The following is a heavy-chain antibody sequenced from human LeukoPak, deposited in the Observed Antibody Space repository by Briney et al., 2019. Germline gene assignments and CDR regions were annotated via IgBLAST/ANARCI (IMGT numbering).Heavy chain of an antibody. D-gene: IGHD6-19*01. CDR1: GGSVSSGSYY. CDR2: IYYSGST. V-gene: IGHV4-61*01. CDR3: ARLVAGDYCYFDL. J-gene: IGHJ2*01. Sequence: SETLSLTCTVSGGSVSSGSYYWRWIRQPPGKGLEWIGYIYYSGSTNYNHSLKSRVTISVHTSQNQFSLKLSSVTAADTAVYYCARLVAGDYCYFDLWGRGTLVTVSS.